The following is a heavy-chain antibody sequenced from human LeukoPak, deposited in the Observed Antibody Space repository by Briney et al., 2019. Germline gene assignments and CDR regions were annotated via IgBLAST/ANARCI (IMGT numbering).Heavy chain of an antibody. CDR3: ARTGYSYGYVPY. Sequence: GGSLRLSCATSGFTFSSHGMHWVRQAPGKGLEWVSFIRFDGTNKYYADSVKGRFTISRDNSKNMLFLQMNSLKAEDTAVYYCARTGYSYGYVPYWGQGTLVTVSS. J-gene: IGHJ4*02. CDR2: IRFDGTNK. V-gene: IGHV3-30*02. CDR1: GFTFSSHG. D-gene: IGHD5-18*01.